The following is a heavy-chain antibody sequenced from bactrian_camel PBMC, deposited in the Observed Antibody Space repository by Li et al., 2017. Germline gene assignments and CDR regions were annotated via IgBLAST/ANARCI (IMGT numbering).Heavy chain of an antibody. CDR2: IYGFDGVK. CDR3: AADGDPWSSSKLRLGDFRF. CDR1: SSISGNKC. V-gene: IGHV3S63*01. J-gene: IGHJ6*01. D-gene: IGHD1*01. Sequence: HVQLVESGGGSVQAGGSLRLSCVASSSISGNKCVAWFRQAPGKDREGVATIYGFDGVKYYADSVKGRFTIAQDNAKNTLYLQMNSLKPEDTAMYYCAADGDPWSSSKLRLGDFRFWGQGTQVTVS.